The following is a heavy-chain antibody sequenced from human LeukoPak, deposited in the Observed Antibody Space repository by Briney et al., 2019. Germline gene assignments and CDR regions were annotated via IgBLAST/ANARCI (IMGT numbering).Heavy chain of an antibody. V-gene: IGHV1-69*13. CDR3: ARPLWGSGYYALQH. CDR2: IIPIFGTA. CDR1: GGTFSSYA. Sequence: ASVKVSCKASGGTFSSYAISWVRQAPGQGLEWMGGIIPIFGTANYAQKFQGRVTITADESTSTAYMELSSLRAEDTAVYYCARPLWGSGYYALQHWGQGTLVTVSS. D-gene: IGHD3-22*01. J-gene: IGHJ1*01.